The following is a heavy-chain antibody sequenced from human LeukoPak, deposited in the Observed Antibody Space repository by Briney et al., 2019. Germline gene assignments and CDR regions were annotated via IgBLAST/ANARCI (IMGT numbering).Heavy chain of an antibody. CDR3: ARAVEWLLLATYFDY. Sequence: GGSLRLSCAASGFTFDDYGMSWVRQAPGKGLEGVSGINWNGGSTVYADSVKGRFTISRDNAKNSLYLRMNSLRAEDTALYYCARAVEWLLLATYFDYWGQGTLVTVSS. V-gene: IGHV3-20*04. D-gene: IGHD3-3*01. CDR1: GFTFDDYG. CDR2: INWNGGST. J-gene: IGHJ4*02.